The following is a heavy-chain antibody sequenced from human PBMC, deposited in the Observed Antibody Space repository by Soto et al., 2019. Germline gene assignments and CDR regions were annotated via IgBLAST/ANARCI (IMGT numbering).Heavy chain of an antibody. J-gene: IGHJ6*02. CDR2: ISSSSSTI. CDR3: ARSNGNCSSTSCHPYYYYYYGTDV. Sequence: ESGGGLVQPGGSLRLSCAASGFTFSSYSMNWVRQAPGKGLERVSYISSSSSTIYYADSVKGRFTISRDNAKNSLYLQMNRLRDEDTAVYYCARSNGNCSSTSCHPYYYYYYGTDVWGQGTTVTVSS. V-gene: IGHV3-48*02. D-gene: IGHD2-2*01. CDR1: GFTFSSYS.